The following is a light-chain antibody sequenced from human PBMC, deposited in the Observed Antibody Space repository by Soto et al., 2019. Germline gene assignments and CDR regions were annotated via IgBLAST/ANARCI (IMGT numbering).Light chain of an antibody. Sequence: QSALTQPASVSGSPGQSITISCTGTSSDVGGYNYVSWYQQHPDKAPKLMIFEVSNRNSGISHRYSGSKSGNTASLAISGLQAEDEADYYCISYTSSNTLVFGSGTKLTVL. CDR2: EVS. CDR1: SSDVGGYNY. J-gene: IGLJ1*01. CDR3: ISYTSSNTLV. V-gene: IGLV2-14*01.